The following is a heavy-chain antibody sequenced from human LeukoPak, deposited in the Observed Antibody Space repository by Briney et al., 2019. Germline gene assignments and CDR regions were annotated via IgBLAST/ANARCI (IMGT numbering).Heavy chain of an antibody. CDR3: ANSGIAVDPYHYYGMDV. J-gene: IGHJ6*02. V-gene: IGHV3-23*01. Sequence: PGGSLRLSCAASGFSFSSYDMCWVRQAPGKGLEWVSAISGSGGSTYYADSVKGRFTISRDNSKNTLYLQMNSLRAEDTAVYYCANSGIAVDPYHYYGMDVWGQGTTVTVSS. D-gene: IGHD6-19*01. CDR1: GFSFSSYD. CDR2: ISGSGGST.